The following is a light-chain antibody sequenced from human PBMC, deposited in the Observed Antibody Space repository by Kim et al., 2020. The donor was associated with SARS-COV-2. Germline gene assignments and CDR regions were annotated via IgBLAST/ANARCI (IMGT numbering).Light chain of an antibody. Sequence: PGERAALSCRASQSVSIFLAWYQQKPGQAPRLLIYDASKRAAGIPARFSGSGSGTDFTLTISSVEPEDFALYYCQQRNNWPPLFTFGPGTKVDIK. CDR2: DAS. V-gene: IGKV3-11*01. J-gene: IGKJ3*01. CDR1: QSVSIF. CDR3: QQRNNWPPLFT.